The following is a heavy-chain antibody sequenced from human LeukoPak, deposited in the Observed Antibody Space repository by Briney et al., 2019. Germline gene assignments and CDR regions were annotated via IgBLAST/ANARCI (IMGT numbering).Heavy chain of an antibody. Sequence: SGPTLFHPTPTLTLTCTFSGFSLGTRGRCVSWIRQPPGKALEWLSRIDWDDDKYYSTSMKTRLTISKDTSKNQVVLTMTNMDPVDTATYYCARIGTTVTSLRYWGQGSLVTVSS. CDR1: GFSLGTRGRC. V-gene: IGHV2-70*11. CDR2: IDWDDDK. D-gene: IGHD4-17*01. J-gene: IGHJ4*02. CDR3: ARIGTTVTSLRY.